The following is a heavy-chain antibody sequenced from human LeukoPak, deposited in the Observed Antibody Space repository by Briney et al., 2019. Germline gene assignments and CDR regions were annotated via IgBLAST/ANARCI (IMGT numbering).Heavy chain of an antibody. J-gene: IGHJ4*02. CDR2: ISGSGGST. D-gene: IGHD3-22*01. V-gene: IGHV3-23*01. CDR3: AKVGSRYYDSSGHDY. Sequence: GGSLRLSCAASGFTFSSYAMSWVRQAPGKGLEWVSAISGSGGSTYYADSVKGRFTISRDNSKNTLYLQMNSLGAEDTAVYYCAKVGSRYYDSSGHDYWGQGTLVTVSS. CDR1: GFTFSSYA.